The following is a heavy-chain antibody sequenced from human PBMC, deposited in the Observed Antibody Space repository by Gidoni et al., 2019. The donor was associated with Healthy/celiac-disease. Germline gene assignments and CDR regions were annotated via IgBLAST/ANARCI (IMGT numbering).Heavy chain of an antibody. J-gene: IGHJ3*02. Sequence: PQLQESGPGLLKPSQTLSLTCAVSGGSISSGGYFWRWVRQPPGKGLEWLGYIYHSGSTYYNPSLKSRVTISVDRSKNQFSLKLSSVTAADTAVYYCARDGGYYASSGGAFDIWGQGTMVTVSS. CDR3: ARDGGYYASSGGAFDI. D-gene: IGHD3-22*01. CDR1: GGSISSGGYF. V-gene: IGHV4-30-2*01. CDR2: IYHSGST.